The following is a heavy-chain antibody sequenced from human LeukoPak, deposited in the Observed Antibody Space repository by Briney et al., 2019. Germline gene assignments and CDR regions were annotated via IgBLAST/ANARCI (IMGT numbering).Heavy chain of an antibody. CDR2: ISSSSTYI. V-gene: IGHV3-21*01. Sequence: GGSLRLYCVASGFSFRSVSMNWVRQAPGNGLEWVSSISSSSTYISYADSVKGRFTISRDNAKNSLYLQMNSLRAEDTAVYYCARAEGSGSSFDYWGQGTLVTVSS. CDR3: ARAEGSGSSFDY. CDR1: GFSFRSVS. J-gene: IGHJ4*02. D-gene: IGHD3-10*01.